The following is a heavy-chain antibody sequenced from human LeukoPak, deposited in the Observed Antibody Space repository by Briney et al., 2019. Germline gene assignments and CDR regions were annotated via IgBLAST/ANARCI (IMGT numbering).Heavy chain of an antibody. Sequence: PSETLSLTCAVYGGSFSGYYWSWIRQPPGKGLEWIGEINHSGSTNYNPSRKSRVTISVDTSKNQFSLKLSSVTAADTAVYYCARDRGSSPRWSDYWGQGTLVTVSS. J-gene: IGHJ4*02. D-gene: IGHD6-13*01. CDR1: GGSFSGYY. CDR2: INHSGST. CDR3: ARDRGSSPRWSDY. V-gene: IGHV4-34*01.